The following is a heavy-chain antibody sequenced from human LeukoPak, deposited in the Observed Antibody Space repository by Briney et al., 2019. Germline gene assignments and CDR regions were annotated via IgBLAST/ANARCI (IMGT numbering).Heavy chain of an antibody. CDR2: ISYDGSNK. CDR1: GFTFSSYA. J-gene: IGHJ3*02. V-gene: IGHV3-30-3*01. Sequence: GGSLRLSCAASGFTFSSYAMHWVRQAPGKGLEWVAVISYDGSNKYYADSVKGRFTISRDNSKNTLYLQMNSLRAEDTAVYYCARGDLRSLLDAFDIWGQGTMVTVSS. D-gene: IGHD3-3*01. CDR3: ARGDLRSLLDAFDI.